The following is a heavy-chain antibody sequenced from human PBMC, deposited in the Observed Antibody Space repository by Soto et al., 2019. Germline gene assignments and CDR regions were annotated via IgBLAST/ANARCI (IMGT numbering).Heavy chain of an antibody. V-gene: IGHV3-7*01. CDR1: GVVFRNHW. D-gene: IGHD2-2*02. CDR3: AAIDHGSES. J-gene: IGHJ5*02. Sequence: EVQLVESGGGLVQPGGSLRLSCAASGVVFRNHWMSWVRRAPGKGLEWLANINQDGSGRYHADSVKGRFTISRDNAENSLFLQMNGLRVEVTAVYYCAAIDHGSESWGQGTLVTVSS. CDR2: INQDGSGR.